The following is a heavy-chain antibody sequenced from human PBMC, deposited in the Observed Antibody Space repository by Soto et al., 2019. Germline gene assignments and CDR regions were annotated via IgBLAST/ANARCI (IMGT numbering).Heavy chain of an antibody. CDR3: ATDLRGGTTWTYYFDY. D-gene: IGHD3-3*01. Sequence: ASVKVSCKASGYTFTSYYMHWVRQAPGQGLEWMGIINPSGGSTSYAQKFQGRVTMTRDTSTSTVYMELSSLRSEDTAVYYCATDLRGGTTWTYYFDYWGQGTLVTVSS. CDR2: INPSGGST. V-gene: IGHV1-46*01. J-gene: IGHJ4*02. CDR1: GYTFTSYY.